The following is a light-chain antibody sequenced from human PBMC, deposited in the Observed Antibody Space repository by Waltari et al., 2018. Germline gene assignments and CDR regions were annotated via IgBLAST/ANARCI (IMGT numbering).Light chain of an antibody. CDR1: QSIVGW. CDR2: KAS. V-gene: IGKV1-5*03. J-gene: IGKJ1*01. Sequence: TGRASQSIVGWLAWYQQKPGKAPNLLIYKASNLESGVPSRFSGSGSGTEFTLTISSLQPDDFATYYCQQYKSYSRTFGQGTKVEIK. CDR3: QQYKSYSRT.